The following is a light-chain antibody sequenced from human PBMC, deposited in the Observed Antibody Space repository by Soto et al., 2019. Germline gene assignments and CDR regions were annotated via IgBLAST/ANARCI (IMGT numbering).Light chain of an antibody. CDR1: QSVGSR. CDR3: QQYYDWYT. Sequence: VVMTQSPATLSVSPGERATLSCRASQSVGSRLAWSQQNPGQAPRLLIYDASTRATGITARFSGSGSGTDFTLTISSLQSEDFAVYYCQQYYDWYTCGQGTKL. V-gene: IGKV3-15*01. J-gene: IGKJ2*01. CDR2: DAS.